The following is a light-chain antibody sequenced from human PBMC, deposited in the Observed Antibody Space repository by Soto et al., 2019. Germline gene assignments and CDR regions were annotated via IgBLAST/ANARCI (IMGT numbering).Light chain of an antibody. CDR3: AAWDDSLRGV. V-gene: IGLV1-47*03. CDR2: RNN. Sequence: QSVLTQPPSASGTPGQRVTISCSGSSSNIGSNYVYWYQQLPGTAPKLLIYRNNQRPSGVPDRFSGSKSGTSASLAISGLWSEDEADYYCAAWDDSLRGVFGTGTKLTVL. CDR1: SSNIGSNY. J-gene: IGLJ1*01.